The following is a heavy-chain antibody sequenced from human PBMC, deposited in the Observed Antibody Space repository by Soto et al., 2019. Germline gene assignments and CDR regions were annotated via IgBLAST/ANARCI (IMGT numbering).Heavy chain of an antibody. V-gene: IGHV1-69*13. CDR1: GGTFSSYA. Sequence: SVKVSCKASGGTFSSYAISWVRQAPGQGLEWMGGIIPIFGTANYAQKFQGRVTITADESTSTAYMELSSLRSEDTAVYYCARDPLYYDSSGYRTPTIYYFDYWGQGTLVTVSS. CDR3: ARDPLYYDSSGYRTPTIYYFDY. J-gene: IGHJ4*02. D-gene: IGHD3-22*01. CDR2: IIPIFGTA.